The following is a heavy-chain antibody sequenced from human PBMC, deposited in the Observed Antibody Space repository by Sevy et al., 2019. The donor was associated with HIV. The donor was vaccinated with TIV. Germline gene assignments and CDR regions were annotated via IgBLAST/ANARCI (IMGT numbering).Heavy chain of an antibody. J-gene: IGHJ4*02. CDR1: GFTFGDYA. D-gene: IGHD3-22*01. CDR3: TRGYYYDSSSYSDY. CDR2: IRSKDYGGAT. V-gene: IGHV3-49*03. Sequence: GGSLRLSCTGSGFTFGDYAMSWFRQAPGMGLEWVGFIRSKDYGGATEYAASVKGRFTISRDDSKSIADLQMNSLKTEDTAVYDCTRGYYYDSSSYSDYWGQGTLVTVSS.